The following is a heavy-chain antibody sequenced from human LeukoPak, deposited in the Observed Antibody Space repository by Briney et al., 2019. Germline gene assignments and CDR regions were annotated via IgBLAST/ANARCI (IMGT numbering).Heavy chain of an antibody. CDR1: GFAFSSYA. CDR3: AKYLVVSTPFFDY. CDR2: ISGSGGIT. Sequence: GGSLRLSCAASGFAFSSYAMTWARQAPGKGLEWVSAISGSGGITHYAGSVKGRFTISRDNSKNTLYLQMNSLRAEDTAVYYCAKYLVVSTPFFDYWGQGTLVAVSS. J-gene: IGHJ4*02. V-gene: IGHV3-23*01. D-gene: IGHD5/OR15-5a*01.